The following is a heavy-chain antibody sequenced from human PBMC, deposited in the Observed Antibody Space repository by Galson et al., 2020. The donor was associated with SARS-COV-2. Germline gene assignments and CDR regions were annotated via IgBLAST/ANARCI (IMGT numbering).Heavy chain of an antibody. J-gene: IGHJ6*02. CDR2: IDWDDDK. Sequence: SGPTLVKPTQTLTLTCTFSGFSLSTSGMCVSWIRQPPGKALEWLALIDWDDDKYYSTSLKTRLTISKDTSKNQVVLTMSNMEPVDTATYYCARRTVKRERLGDYYYYGMDGWGQGTTVTVSS. V-gene: IGHV2-70*01. CDR3: ARRTVKRERLGDYYYYGMDG. D-gene: IGHD1-1*01. CDR1: GFSLSTSGMC.